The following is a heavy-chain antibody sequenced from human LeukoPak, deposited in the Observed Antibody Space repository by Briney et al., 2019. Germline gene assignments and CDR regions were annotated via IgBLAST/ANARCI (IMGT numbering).Heavy chain of an antibody. J-gene: IGHJ4*02. CDR3: ARDPRGGRMKTYYFDY. CDR1: GFTFSSYA. Sequence: GGSLRLSCAASGFTFSSYAMHWVRQAPGKGLEWVAVISYDGSNKYYADSVKGRFTISRDNSKNTLYLQMNSLRAEDTAVYCCARDPRGGRMKTYYFDYWGQGTLVTVSS. V-gene: IGHV3-30-3*01. CDR2: ISYDGSNK. D-gene: IGHD1-14*01.